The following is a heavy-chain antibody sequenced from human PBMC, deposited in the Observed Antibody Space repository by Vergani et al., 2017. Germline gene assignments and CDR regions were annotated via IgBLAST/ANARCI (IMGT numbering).Heavy chain of an antibody. CDR2: IYYSGST. V-gene: IGHV4-31*03. Sequence: QVQLQESGPGLVKPSQTLSLTCTVSGGSISSGGYYWSWIRQHPGKGLEWIGYIYYSGSTYYNPSLKSRVTISVDTSKNQFSLKLSSVTAADTAVYYCARKVATRTSRNAFDIWGLGTMVTVSS. CDR3: ARKVATRTSRNAFDI. D-gene: IGHD5-12*01. CDR1: GGSISSGGYY. J-gene: IGHJ3*02.